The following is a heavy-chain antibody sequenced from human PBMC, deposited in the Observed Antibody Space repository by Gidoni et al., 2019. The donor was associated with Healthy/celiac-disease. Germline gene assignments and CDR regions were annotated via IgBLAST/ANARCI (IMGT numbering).Heavy chain of an antibody. Sequence: EVQLVESGGGLVQPGRSLRLSCAASGFTFADYAMHWVRQAPGKGLAWVPGISWNSGSIGYADSVKGRFTISRDNAKNALYLQMNSLRAEDTALYYCAKDKYSSSWYDIQHWGQGTLVTVSS. CDR1: GFTFADYA. D-gene: IGHD6-13*01. V-gene: IGHV3-9*01. CDR3: AKDKYSSSWYDIQH. CDR2: ISWNSGSI. J-gene: IGHJ1*01.